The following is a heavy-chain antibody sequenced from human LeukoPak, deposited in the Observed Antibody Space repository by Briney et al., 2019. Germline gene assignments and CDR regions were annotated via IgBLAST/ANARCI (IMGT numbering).Heavy chain of an antibody. CDR1: GFTFSSYG. CDR3: ARDRGFQFLEWSLDV. CDR2: IWYLGGTDK. V-gene: IGHV3-33*01. Sequence: PGRSLRLSCEASGFTFSSYGMHWVRQAPGKGLGWAAVIWYLGGTDKYYTDSVKGRFTISRDNSKNTLYLQMNSLRDEDTAVYYCARDRGFQFLEWSLDVWGRGTTVTVSS. D-gene: IGHD3-3*01. J-gene: IGHJ6*02.